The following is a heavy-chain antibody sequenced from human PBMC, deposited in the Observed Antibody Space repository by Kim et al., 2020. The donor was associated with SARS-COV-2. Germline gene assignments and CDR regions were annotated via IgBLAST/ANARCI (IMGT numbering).Heavy chain of an antibody. CDR2: LYYTGST. CDR1: GGSISSSSHY. D-gene: IGHD6-13*01. Sequence: SETLSLTCNVSGGSISSSSHYWGWIRQPPGKGLELIGSLYYTGSTYYNPSLKSRVTMSIDTSKRQFSLKLNSVTAADTAVYYCARLRSYRSTWFRIYYGLDVWGQGTTVTVSS. V-gene: IGHV4-39*01. CDR3: ARLRSYRSTWFRIYYGLDV. J-gene: IGHJ6*02.